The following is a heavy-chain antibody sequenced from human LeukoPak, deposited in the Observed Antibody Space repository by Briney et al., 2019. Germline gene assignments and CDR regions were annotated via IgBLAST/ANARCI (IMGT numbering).Heavy chain of an antibody. CDR2: ISSSSSYI. CDR3: ARTLYYDYVWGSYRPGHFDY. Sequence: GGSLRLSCAASGFTFSTYIMNWVRQTPGKGLEWVSPISSSSSYIYYADSVKGRFTISRDNAKNSLYLQMNSLRAEDTAVYYCARTLYYDYVWGSYRPGHFDYWGQGTLVTVSS. V-gene: IGHV3-21*01. D-gene: IGHD3-16*02. J-gene: IGHJ4*02. CDR1: GFTFSTYI.